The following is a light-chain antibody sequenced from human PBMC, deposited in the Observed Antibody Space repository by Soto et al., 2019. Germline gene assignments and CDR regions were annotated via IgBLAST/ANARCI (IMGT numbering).Light chain of an antibody. Sequence: QSVLTQPPSVSGAPGQRVTISCTGSSSNIGANYDVNWYQLLPGTAPKLLILGNINRPSGVPDRFSGSKSGTSASLAITGLQAEDEADYYCQSFDSRMTGYVFGSGTKVTVL. J-gene: IGLJ1*01. CDR2: GNI. V-gene: IGLV1-40*01. CDR3: QSFDSRMTGYV. CDR1: SSNIGANYD.